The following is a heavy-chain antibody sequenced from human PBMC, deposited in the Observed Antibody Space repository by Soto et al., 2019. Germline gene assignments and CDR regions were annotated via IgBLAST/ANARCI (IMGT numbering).Heavy chain of an antibody. D-gene: IGHD1-20*01. CDR1: GGTFSSYA. CDR3: AIIAGTTSERIPARPYYYYGMDV. V-gene: IGHV1-69*01. J-gene: IGHJ6*02. Sequence: QVQLVQSGAEVKKPGSSVKVSCKASGGTFSSYAISWVRQAPGQGLEWMGGIIPIFGTANYAQKFQGRVTITADESTSTAYMELSSLRSEDTAVYYCAIIAGTTSERIPARPYYYYGMDVWGQGTTVTVSS. CDR2: IIPIFGTA.